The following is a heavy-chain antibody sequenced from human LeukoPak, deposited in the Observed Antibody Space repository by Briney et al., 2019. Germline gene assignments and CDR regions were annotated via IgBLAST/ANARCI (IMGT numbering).Heavy chain of an antibody. CDR3: ARGPSTAGNYRAFDL. D-gene: IGHD4-11*01. Sequence: SETLSLTCTVSGGSISSYYWSWIRQPPRKGLEWIGSIYYNGDTYYNPSLKSRVIISADTSKNQFSLKLTSVTAADTAAYYCARGPSTAGNYRAFDLWGQGTKVTFSS. CDR1: GGSISSYY. J-gene: IGHJ3*01. V-gene: IGHV4-39*07. CDR2: IYYNGDT.